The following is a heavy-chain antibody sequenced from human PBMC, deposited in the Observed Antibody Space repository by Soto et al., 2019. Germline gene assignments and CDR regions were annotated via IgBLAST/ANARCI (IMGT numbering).Heavy chain of an antibody. CDR2: IDPSDSQT. D-gene: IGHD3-22*01. CDR3: ARQIYDSDTGVNFEYYFDS. J-gene: IGHJ4*02. V-gene: IGHV5-10-1*01. CDR1: GYSSAGFL. Sequence: GQSLSLSRKGTGYSSAGFLITWVRQKPGKGLEWMGRIDPSDSQTYYSPSFRGHVTISVTKSNTTVFLQWRTLRASDTTMYYCARQIYDSDTGVNFEYYFDSWGQGTPGTVSS.